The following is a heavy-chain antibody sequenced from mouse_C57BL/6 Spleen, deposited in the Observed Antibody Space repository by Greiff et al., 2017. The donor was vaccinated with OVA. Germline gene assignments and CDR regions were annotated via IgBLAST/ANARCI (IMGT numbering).Heavy chain of an antibody. J-gene: IGHJ3*01. D-gene: IGHD1-1*02. Sequence: QVQLKQSGAELVKPGASVKISCKASGYAFSSYWMNWVKQRPGKGLEWIGQIYPGDGDTNYNGKFKGKATLTADKSSSTAYMQLSSLTSEDSAVYFCARGTLWSPFAYWGQGTLVTVSA. CDR2: IYPGDGDT. CDR1: GYAFSSYW. CDR3: ARGTLWSPFAY. V-gene: IGHV1-80*01.